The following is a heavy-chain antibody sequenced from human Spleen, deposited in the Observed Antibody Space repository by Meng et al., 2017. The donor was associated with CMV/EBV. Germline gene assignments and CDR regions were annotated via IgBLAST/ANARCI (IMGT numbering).Heavy chain of an antibody. Sequence: SGFIFDDFGMSWVRQVPGRGLEWVSNINWNGGSTSYADSVKGRFTISRDNAKKSLYLQVNSLRAEDTAFYYCTRDRGWGSSRWGELDYWGQGTLVTVSS. CDR2: INWNGGST. J-gene: IGHJ4*02. CDR1: GFIFDDFG. V-gene: IGHV3-20*03. D-gene: IGHD6-13*01. CDR3: TRDRGWGSSRWGELDY.